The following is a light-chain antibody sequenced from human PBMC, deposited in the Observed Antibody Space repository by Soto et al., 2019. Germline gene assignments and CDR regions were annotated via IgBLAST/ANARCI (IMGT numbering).Light chain of an antibody. Sequence: EIVLTQSPATLSLSPGERATLSCRASQSVGTYLAWYQQKPGQAPRLLIYDASNRATGIPPRFSGSGSGTDSTLTISSLEPEDFAVYYCQQRSNWPPLTFGGGTTVEIK. J-gene: IGKJ4*01. V-gene: IGKV3-11*01. CDR3: QQRSNWPPLT. CDR2: DAS. CDR1: QSVGTY.